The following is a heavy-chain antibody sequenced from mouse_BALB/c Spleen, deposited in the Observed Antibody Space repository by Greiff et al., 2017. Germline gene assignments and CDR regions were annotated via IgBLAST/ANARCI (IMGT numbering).Heavy chain of an antibody. Sequence: EVKLEESGGGLVQPGGSMKLSCVASGFTFSNYWMNWVRQSPEKGLEWVAEIRLKSNNYATHYAESVKGRFTISGDDSKSSVYLQMNNLRAEDTGIYYCTRTYYYGSSWAWFAYWGQGTLVTVSA. V-gene: IGHV6-6*02. J-gene: IGHJ3*01. CDR1: GFTFSNYW. CDR2: IRLKSNNYAT. CDR3: TRTYYYGSSWAWFAY. D-gene: IGHD1-1*01.